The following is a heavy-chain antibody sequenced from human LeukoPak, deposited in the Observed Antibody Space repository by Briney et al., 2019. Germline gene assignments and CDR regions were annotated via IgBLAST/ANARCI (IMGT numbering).Heavy chain of an antibody. V-gene: IGHV1-24*01. CDR1: GYTLTELS. Sequence: ASVKVSCKVSGYTLTELSMHWVRQAPGKGLEWMGGFDPEDGETIYAQKFQGRVTMTRDMSTSTVYMELSSLRSEDTAVYYCARVGSSGWPPWGFDYWGQGTLVTVSS. J-gene: IGHJ4*02. D-gene: IGHD6-19*01. CDR3: ARVGSSGWPPWGFDY. CDR2: FDPEDGET.